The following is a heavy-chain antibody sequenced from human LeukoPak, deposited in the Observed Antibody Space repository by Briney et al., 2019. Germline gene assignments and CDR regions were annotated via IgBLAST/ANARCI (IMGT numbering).Heavy chain of an antibody. CDR1: GFTFSSYA. CDR2: ISYDGSNK. J-gene: IGHJ3*02. D-gene: IGHD4-17*01. V-gene: IGHV3-30-3*02. CDR3: AKITVTDDAFDI. Sequence: PGGALRLSCAASGFTFSSYAMHWVRQAPGEGLEGGAVISYDGSNKYYADSVKGRFTISRDNSKNTLYLQMNSLRAEDTAVYYCAKITVTDDAFDIWGQGTMVTVSS.